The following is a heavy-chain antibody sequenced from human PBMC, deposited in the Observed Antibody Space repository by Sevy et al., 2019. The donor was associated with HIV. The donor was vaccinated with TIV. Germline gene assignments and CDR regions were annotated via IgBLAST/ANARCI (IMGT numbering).Heavy chain of an antibody. V-gene: IGHV3-30*04. CDR1: GFTFSDYA. D-gene: IGHD1-26*01. Sequence: GESLKISCAASGFTFSDYAMHWVRQAPGKGLEWVAVISYDGRNNKYNADSVKGRFTISRDNSKNTLYLQMNSLRAEETAIYYCARDRGELLSSAFDYWGQGTLVTVSS. CDR3: ARDRGELLSSAFDY. J-gene: IGHJ4*02. CDR2: ISYDGRNNK.